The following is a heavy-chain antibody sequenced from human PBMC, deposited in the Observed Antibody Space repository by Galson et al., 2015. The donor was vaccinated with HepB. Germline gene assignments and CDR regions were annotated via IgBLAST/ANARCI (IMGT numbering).Heavy chain of an antibody. V-gene: IGHV3-23*01. Sequence: SLRLSCAASGFTFSSSAMSGVRQAPGKGLEWVSAVSGGGGSTLYPPSVKGRFTLSRDNSKNTLYLQMNSLRAQDTAVYYCAKDLDPRMIVVVITLGYWGQGTLVTVSS. CDR2: VSGGGGST. D-gene: IGHD3-22*01. J-gene: IGHJ4*02. CDR3: AKDLDPRMIVVVITLGY. CDR1: GFTFSSSA.